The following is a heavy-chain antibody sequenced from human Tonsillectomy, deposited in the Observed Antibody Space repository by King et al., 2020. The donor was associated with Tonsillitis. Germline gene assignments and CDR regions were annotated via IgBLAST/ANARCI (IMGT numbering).Heavy chain of an antibody. J-gene: IGHJ4*02. CDR3: ARGHDDSSGNHDY. Sequence: VQLVESGGGLVKPGGSLRLSCAASGFTFSSYSMNWVRQAPGKGLEWVSSISSSSSYILYADSVKGRFTISRDKTKNSLSLQMNSLRAEDTAVYYCARGHDDSSGNHDYWGQGTLVTVSS. CDR1: GFTFSSYS. V-gene: IGHV3-21*01. CDR2: ISSSSSYI. D-gene: IGHD3-22*01.